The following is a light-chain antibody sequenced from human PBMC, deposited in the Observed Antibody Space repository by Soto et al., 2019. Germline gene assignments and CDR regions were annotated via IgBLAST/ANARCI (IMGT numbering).Light chain of an antibody. CDR1: QSVSSD. CDR3: QQLHDYPIT. CDR2: GAS. V-gene: IGKV3-15*01. J-gene: IGKJ5*01. Sequence: EIVMTQSPAALSVSPGERATLSSRASQSVSSDLAWYQQKPGQATRLLIYGASTRATGIPARFSGSGSGTDFPLTISSLQPEDFATYYCQQLHDYPITFGQGTRLEI.